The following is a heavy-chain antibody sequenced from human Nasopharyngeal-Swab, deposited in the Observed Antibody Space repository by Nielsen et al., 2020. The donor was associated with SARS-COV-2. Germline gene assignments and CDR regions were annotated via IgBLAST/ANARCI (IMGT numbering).Heavy chain of an antibody. Sequence: GESLKISCKASGYTFTSYYMHWVRQAPGQGLEWMGIINPSGGSTSYAQKFQGRVTMTRDTSTSTVYMELSSLRPEDTAVYYCARECDSSGYYYAYWGQGTLVTVSS. J-gene: IGHJ4*02. CDR2: INPSGGST. CDR3: ARECDSSGYYYAY. CDR1: GYTFTSYY. V-gene: IGHV1-46*01. D-gene: IGHD3-22*01.